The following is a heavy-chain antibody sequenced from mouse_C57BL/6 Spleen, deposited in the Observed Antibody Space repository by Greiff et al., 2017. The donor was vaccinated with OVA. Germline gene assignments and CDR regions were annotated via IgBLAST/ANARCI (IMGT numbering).Heavy chain of an antibody. Sequence: VQLQQLGPELVKPGASVKFSCKASGYAFISSWMKWVNQRPGQGLEWIGRIYPADVDTNYNGKFKGKATLTADTSSSTADMQLSSLTSEDTAVYFGAREITTVAAPHYAMDYWGQGTSVTVSS. CDR3: AREITTVAAPHYAMDY. V-gene: IGHV1-82*01. J-gene: IGHJ4*01. CDR1: GYAFISSW. D-gene: IGHD1-1*01. CDR2: IYPADVDT.